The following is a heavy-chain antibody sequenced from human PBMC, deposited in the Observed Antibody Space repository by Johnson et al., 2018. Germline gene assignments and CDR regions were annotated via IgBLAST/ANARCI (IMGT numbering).Heavy chain of an antibody. CDR1: GFTFSSYG. CDR3: ARYCGGDCYGPTRSHYYYYGMDV. J-gene: IGHJ6*02. D-gene: IGHD2-21*02. Sequence: QVQLVQSGGGVVQPGRSXRLSCAASGFTFSSYGMHWVRQAPGKGLEWVAVISYDGSNKYYADSVKGRFTISQDNSKNTLYLKRNSPRAEDTAVYYCARYCGGDCYGPTRSHYYYYGMDVWGQGTTVTVSS. V-gene: IGHV3-30*03. CDR2: ISYDGSNK.